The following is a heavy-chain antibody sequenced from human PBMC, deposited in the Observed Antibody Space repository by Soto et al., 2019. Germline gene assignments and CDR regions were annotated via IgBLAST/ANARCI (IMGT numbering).Heavy chain of an antibody. CDR1: SGSIDTTNW. V-gene: IGHV4-4*02. CDR2: IFHSGNT. Sequence: QVQLQESGPGLVKPSGTLSLTCAVSSGSIDTTNWWSWVRQPPRKGLEWIGEIFHSGNTYYNPSLASRVTISVDTSKNQFSLNLRSVTAADTTVYYCARRTWGMDVWGQGTKVTVSS. D-gene: IGHD2-8*01. J-gene: IGHJ6*02. CDR3: ARRTWGMDV.